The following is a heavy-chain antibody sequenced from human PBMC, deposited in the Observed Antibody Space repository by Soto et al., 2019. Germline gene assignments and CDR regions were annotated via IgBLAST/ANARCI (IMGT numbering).Heavy chain of an antibody. Sequence: QGQLVESGGGVVQPGRSLRLSCAASGFTFSNYGMHWVRQAPGKGLEWVAVISYYGSNKYYADSVKGRFTISRDNSKNTLYLQMNCLRAEDTAVYYCAKDLGSGSYLFDAFDIWGQGTMVTVSS. V-gene: IGHV3-30*18. CDR2: ISYYGSNK. J-gene: IGHJ3*02. CDR1: GFTFSNYG. CDR3: AKDLGSGSYLFDAFDI. D-gene: IGHD1-26*01.